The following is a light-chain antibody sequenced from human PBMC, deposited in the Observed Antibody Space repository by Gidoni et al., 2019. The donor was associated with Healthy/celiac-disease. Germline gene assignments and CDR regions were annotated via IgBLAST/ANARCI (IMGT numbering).Light chain of an antibody. V-gene: IGLV2-14*01. CDR1: SSYVGGYNY. Sequence: QSALTQPASVSVSPGQSITIACTVTSSYVGGYNYVSWYQQHPGKAPKLMIHEVSNRPSGVSNRFSGYKSGNTASLTISRLQAEDEADYYCSSYTSSSTPLVFGTGTKVTVL. J-gene: IGLJ1*01. CDR2: EVS. CDR3: SSYTSSSTPLV.